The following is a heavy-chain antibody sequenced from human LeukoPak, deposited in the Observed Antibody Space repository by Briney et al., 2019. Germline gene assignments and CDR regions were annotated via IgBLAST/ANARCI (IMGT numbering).Heavy chain of an antibody. CDR3: ARGTGDSCKD. V-gene: IGHV6-1*01. J-gene: IGHJ4*02. CDR1: VDSVSSNSAF. Sequence: SQTLSLTCAISVDSVSSNSAFWNWIRQSPSRGLEWLGRTYYRSKWRNDYAVSVKSRITISPDTSKNQFSLQLNSVTPEDTAVYYCARGTGDSCKDWGLGTLVIVSS. CDR2: TYYRSKWRN. D-gene: IGHD3-22*01.